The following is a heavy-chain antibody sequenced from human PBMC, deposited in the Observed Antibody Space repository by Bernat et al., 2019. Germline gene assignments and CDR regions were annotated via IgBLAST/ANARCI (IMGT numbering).Heavy chain of an antibody. CDR2: INHSGST. J-gene: IGHJ4*02. CDR3: ARGPVLPPSKYYYGSGSPDFDY. Sequence: QVQLQQWGAGLLKPSETLSLTCAVYGGSFSGYYWSWIRQPPGKGLEWIGEINHSGSTNYNPSLKSRVTISVDTSKNQFSLKLSSVTAADTAVYYCARGPVLPPSKYYYGSGSPDFDYWGQGTLVTVSS. D-gene: IGHD3-10*01. V-gene: IGHV4-34*01. CDR1: GGSFSGYY.